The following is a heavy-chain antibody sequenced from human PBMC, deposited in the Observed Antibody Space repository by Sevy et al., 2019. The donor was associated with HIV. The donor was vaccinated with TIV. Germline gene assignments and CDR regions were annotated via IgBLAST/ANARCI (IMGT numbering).Heavy chain of an antibody. CDR3: AGGRYDSSGSFDAFDI. CDR1: GFTFSSYA. J-gene: IGHJ3*02. CDR2: IFGSGGGT. V-gene: IGHV3-23*01. Sequence: GGSLRLSCAASGFTFSSYAMNWVRQAPGKGLEWVSTIFGSGGGTYYADSVKGRFTISRDNSKNTLYLQMNSLRAEDTAVYYCAGGRYDSSGSFDAFDIWGQGTMVNVSS. D-gene: IGHD3-22*01.